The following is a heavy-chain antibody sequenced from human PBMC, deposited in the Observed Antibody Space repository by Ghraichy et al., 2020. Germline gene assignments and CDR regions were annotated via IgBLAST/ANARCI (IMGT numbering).Heavy chain of an antibody. CDR3: AKYGSPPPARGDWFDP. J-gene: IGHJ5*02. V-gene: IGHV3-23*01. CDR1: GFTFSSYA. Sequence: GGSLRLSCAASGFTFSSYAMSWVRQAPGKGLEWVSAISGSGGSTYYAESVKGRFTISRDNSKNTLYLQMNSLRAEDTAVYYCAKYGSPPPARGDWFDPWGQGTLVTVSS. D-gene: IGHD1-26*01. CDR2: ISGSGGST.